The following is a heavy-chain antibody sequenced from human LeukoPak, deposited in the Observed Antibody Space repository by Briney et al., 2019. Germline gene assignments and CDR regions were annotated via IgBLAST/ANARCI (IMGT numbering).Heavy chain of an antibody. CDR1: GYTFTSYD. Sequence: GASVKVSCKASGYTFTSYDINWVRQATGQGLEWMGWINTNTGNPTYAQGFTGRFVFSLDISVSTAYLQISSLKAEDTAVYYCARGSPSGYSYGRVTPEGLYWGQGTLVTVSS. J-gene: IGHJ4*02. D-gene: IGHD5-18*01. V-gene: IGHV7-4-1*02. CDR3: ARGSPSGYSYGRVTPEGLY. CDR2: INTNTGNP.